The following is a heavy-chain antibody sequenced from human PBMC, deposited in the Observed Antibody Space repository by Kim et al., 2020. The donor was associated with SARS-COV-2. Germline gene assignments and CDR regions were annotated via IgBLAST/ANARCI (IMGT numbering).Heavy chain of an antibody. D-gene: IGHD3-22*01. J-gene: IGHJ3*02. CDR3: ARGFYDSSGYYSDAFDI. V-gene: IGHV1-18*01. CDR2: ISAYNGNT. CDR1: GYTFTSYG. Sequence: ASVKVSCKASGYTFTSYGISWVRQAPGQGLEWMGWISAYNGNTNYAQKLQGRVTMTTDTSTSTAYMELRSLRSDDTAVYYCARGFYDSSGYYSDAFDIWGQGTIVTVSS.